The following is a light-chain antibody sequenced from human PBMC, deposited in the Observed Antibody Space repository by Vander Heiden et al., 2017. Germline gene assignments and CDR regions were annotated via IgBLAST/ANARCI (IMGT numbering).Light chain of an antibody. V-gene: IGKV1-39*01. CDR3: QQSYSTPWT. J-gene: IGKJ1*01. CDR2: TAS. CDR1: QSISSY. Sequence: IQMTQSASSLSASVGDRVTITCRASQSISSYLTWYQQKPGKAPKLLIYTASSLQSGVPSRFSGSGSGTDFTLTISSLQPEDFATYYCQQSYSTPWTFGQGTKVEIK.